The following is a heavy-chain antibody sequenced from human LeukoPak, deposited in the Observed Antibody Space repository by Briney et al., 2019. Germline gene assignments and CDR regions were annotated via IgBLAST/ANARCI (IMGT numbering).Heavy chain of an antibody. Sequence: ASVKVSCKASGYTFTSYGISCVRQAPGQGLEWMGWISAYNGKTNYAQKLQGRVTMTTDTSTSTAYMELRSLRSDDTAVYYCARQYCSGGSCYSVDYWGQGTLVTVSP. CDR3: ARQYCSGGSCYSVDY. D-gene: IGHD2-15*01. V-gene: IGHV1-18*01. CDR1: GYTFTSYG. J-gene: IGHJ4*02. CDR2: ISAYNGKT.